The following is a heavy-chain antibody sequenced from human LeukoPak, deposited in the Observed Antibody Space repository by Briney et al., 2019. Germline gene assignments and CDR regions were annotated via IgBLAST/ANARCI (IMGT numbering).Heavy chain of an antibody. CDR3: ARDKSTTRHFDY. Sequence: ASGKVSCKASGYTFTGYNMHWVRQAPGQGLEWMGWIIPNSGGANYAQKFQGRVTMTRDTSISTAYMELSSLRSDDTAVYYCARDKSTTRHFDYWGQGTLVTVSS. V-gene: IGHV1-2*02. CDR1: GYTFTGYN. CDR2: IIPNSGGA. D-gene: IGHD5/OR15-5a*01. J-gene: IGHJ4*02.